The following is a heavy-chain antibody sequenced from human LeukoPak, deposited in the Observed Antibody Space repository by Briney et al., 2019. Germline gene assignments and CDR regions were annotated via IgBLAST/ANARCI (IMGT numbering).Heavy chain of an antibody. J-gene: IGHJ4*02. CDR1: GFTFSSYG. D-gene: IGHD6-13*01. CDR3: AKFVDAAAGRDY. V-gene: IGHV3-30*18. Sequence: GGSLRLSCAASGFTFSSYGMHWVRQAPGKGLEWVAVISYDGSNKYYADSVKGRFTISRDNSKNTLYLQMNSLRAEDTAVYYCAKFVDAAAGRDYWGQGTLVTVSS. CDR2: ISYDGSNK.